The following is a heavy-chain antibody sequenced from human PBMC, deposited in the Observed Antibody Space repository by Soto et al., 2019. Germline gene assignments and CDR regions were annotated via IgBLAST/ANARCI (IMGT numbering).Heavy chain of an antibody. CDR3: GRVVEGATRHTDFDS. V-gene: IGHV4-39*01. CDR2: VYYSGGA. Sequence: SETLSLTCAVSGVSIHNSHSFWGWIRQPPGKGLEFIGSVYYSGGANYNPSPKSRVTVSIDTSNNQFSLRVNSVTAADTAVYYCGRVVEGATRHTDFDSWGQGILVTVSS. D-gene: IGHD2-15*01. CDR1: GVSIHNSHSF. J-gene: IGHJ5*01.